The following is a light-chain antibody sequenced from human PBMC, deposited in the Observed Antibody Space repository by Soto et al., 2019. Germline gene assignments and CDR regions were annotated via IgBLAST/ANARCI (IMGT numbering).Light chain of an antibody. CDR1: QSVNSN. CDR3: QQYNSWPT. V-gene: IGKV3-15*01. CDR2: GAS. Sequence: EIVMTQSPATLSVSPGERATLSCRASQSVNSNLAWYQQKPGQAPRLLIYGASTRATGVPARFSGSGSGTEFILTVSSLQSEDFAVYFCQQYNSWPTFSQGTKVEIK. J-gene: IGKJ1*01.